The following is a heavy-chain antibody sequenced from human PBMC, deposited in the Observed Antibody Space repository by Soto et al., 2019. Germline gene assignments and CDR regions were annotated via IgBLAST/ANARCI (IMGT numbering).Heavy chain of an antibody. CDR3: ARDGSGWLFDY. V-gene: IGHV3-48*02. CDR1: GCTLSSYS. Sequence: PGGPLRLSCAAAGCTLSSYSMNWVRQAPGKGLEWVSYISSRSSTIFYADSVKGRFTISRDNAKNPLYLQMNSLRDEDTAVYYCARDGSGWLFDYWGQGTLVTVSS. D-gene: IGHD6-19*01. CDR2: ISSRSSTI. J-gene: IGHJ4*02.